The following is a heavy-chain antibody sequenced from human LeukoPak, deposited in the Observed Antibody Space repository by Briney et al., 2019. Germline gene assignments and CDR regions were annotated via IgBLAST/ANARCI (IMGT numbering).Heavy chain of an antibody. V-gene: IGHV4-4*09. CDR3: ARSIEMATSFDY. CDR1: GGSISSYY. J-gene: IGHJ4*02. D-gene: IGHD5-24*01. CDR2: IYTSGST. Sequence: SEALSLTCTVSGGSISSYYWSWIRQPPGKGLEWIGYIYTSGSTNYNPSLKSRVTISVDTSKNQFSLKLSSVTAADTAVYYCARSIEMATSFDYWGQGTLVTVSS.